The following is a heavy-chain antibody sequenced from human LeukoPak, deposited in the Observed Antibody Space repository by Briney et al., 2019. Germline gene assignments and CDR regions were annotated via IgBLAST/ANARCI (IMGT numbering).Heavy chain of an antibody. CDR1: GFTFSSYR. CDR2: ITSSNNYI. CDR3: VTTWGAHYWYFDL. D-gene: IGHD1-26*01. J-gene: IGHJ2*01. Sequence: GGSMRLSCAGYGFTFSSYRTNCDRQAPGKGLEWVSSITSSNNYIYYADSMKGRFTISRDNAKNSLYLQMNSLRAEDTAVYYCVTTWGAHYWYFDLWGRGALVTVSS. V-gene: IGHV3-21*01.